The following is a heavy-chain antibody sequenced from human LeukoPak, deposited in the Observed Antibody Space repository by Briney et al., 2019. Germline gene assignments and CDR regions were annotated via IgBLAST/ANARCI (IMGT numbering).Heavy chain of an antibody. Sequence: GGSLRLSCAASGFTFSSYGMNWVRQAPGKGLEWVASISRNSTYIHYADSVKGRFTISRDNARNSLFLQMNSLRAEDTAIYYCASDEGNYFDYWGQGTLVTVSS. CDR1: GFTFSSYG. CDR2: ISRNSTYI. V-gene: IGHV3-21*01. CDR3: ASDEGNYFDY. J-gene: IGHJ4*02.